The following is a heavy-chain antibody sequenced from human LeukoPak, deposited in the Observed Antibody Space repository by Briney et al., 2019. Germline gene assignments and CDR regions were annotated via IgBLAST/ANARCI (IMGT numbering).Heavy chain of an antibody. CDR1: GGTISSGGYY. CDR3: AKDSSCPAY. J-gene: IGHJ4*02. V-gene: IGHV3-53*01. Sequence: PSETLSLTCTVSGGTISSGGYYWSCVRQAPGQGLVWVSFVYCGLGTFYAGSEKGRFTISRDNSKNTLYLQMNSLRAEDAAVYYCAKDSSCPAYWGQGTLVTVSS. CDR2: VYCGLGT.